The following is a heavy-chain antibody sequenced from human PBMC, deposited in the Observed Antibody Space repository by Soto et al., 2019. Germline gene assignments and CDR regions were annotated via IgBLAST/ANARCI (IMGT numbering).Heavy chain of an antibody. J-gene: IGHJ3*01. D-gene: IGHD1-20*01. CDR2: INSDGSST. CDR1: GFTFSNYW. CDR3: ARDNWNTV. V-gene: IGHV3-74*01. Sequence: GGSMRLSCAASGFTFSNYWMHWVRQAPGKGLVWVSLINSDGSSTFYADSVKGRFTISRDNAKNTVYLQMNSLRAEDTAVYYCARDNWNTVWGQGTMVTVSS.